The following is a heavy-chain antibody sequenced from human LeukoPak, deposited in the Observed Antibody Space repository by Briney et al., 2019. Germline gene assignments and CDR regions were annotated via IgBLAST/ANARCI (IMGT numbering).Heavy chain of an antibody. D-gene: IGHD6-6*01. CDR2: IIPIFGTA. V-gene: IGHV1-69*05. J-gene: IGHJ6*03. Sequence: GSSVEVSCKASGGTFSSYAISWVRQAPGQGLEWMGGIIPIFGTANYAQKFQGRVTITTDESTSTAYMELSSLRSEDTAVYYCARADYSSSSGGYMDVWGKGTTVTVSS. CDR1: GGTFSSYA. CDR3: ARADYSSSSGGYMDV.